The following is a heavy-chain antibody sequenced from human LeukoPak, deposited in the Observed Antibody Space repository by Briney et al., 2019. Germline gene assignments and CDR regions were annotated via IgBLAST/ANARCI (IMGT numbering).Heavy chain of an antibody. CDR1: GFTFSSYG. V-gene: IGHV3-30*02. D-gene: IGHD1-26*01. CDR3: AKDLGDSGSYYGFDY. J-gene: IGHJ4*02. CDR2: IRYDGSNK. Sequence: PGGSLRLSCAASGFTFSSYGMHWVRQAPGKGLEWVAFIRYDGSNKYYADSVKGRFTISRDNSKNTLYLQMNSLRAEDTAVYYCAKDLGDSGSYYGFDYWGQGTLVTVSS.